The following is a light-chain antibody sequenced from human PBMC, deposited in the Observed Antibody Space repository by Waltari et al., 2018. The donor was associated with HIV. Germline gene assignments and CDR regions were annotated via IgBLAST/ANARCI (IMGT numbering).Light chain of an antibody. V-gene: IGLV2-23*02. Sequence: QSALTQPASVSGSPGPSITISCTGTSRDIGAYNYVPWYQQHPGKAPKPIIYDLGTLPSGVAVPFSGPQSGNTASLTISGLQSEDEADYHCCAYAGPTGLSEVFGGGTKLTVL. CDR1: SRDIGAYNY. CDR3: CAYAGPTGLSEV. J-gene: IGLJ2*01. CDR2: DLG.